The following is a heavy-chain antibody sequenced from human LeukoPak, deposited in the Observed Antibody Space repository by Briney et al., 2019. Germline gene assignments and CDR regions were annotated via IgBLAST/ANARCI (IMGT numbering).Heavy chain of an antibody. CDR1: GYTFTGYY. J-gene: IGHJ4*02. CDR3: TRDEGLYYFDY. Sequence: ASVKVSCKASGYTFTGYYMHWVRQAPGQGLEWMGWINPNSGGTNYAQKFQGRVTMTSDTSISTAYMELNRLRSDDTAVYYCTRDEGLYYFDYWGQGTLVTVSS. V-gene: IGHV1-2*02. CDR2: INPNSGGT.